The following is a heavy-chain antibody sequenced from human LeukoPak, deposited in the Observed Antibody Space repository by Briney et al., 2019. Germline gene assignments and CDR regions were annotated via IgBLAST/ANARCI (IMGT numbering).Heavy chain of an antibody. V-gene: IGHV3-23*01. Sequence: GGSLTLSCAASGFTFSNYALSWVGQAPGRGLEWVSANSDNVSNTYYADSVKGRFTISSDNSENTLYLQMNSLIIEDTAVYYCTRQPPGTGTVDHWGQGALVTVSS. CDR2: NSDNVSNT. J-gene: IGHJ4*02. D-gene: IGHD3/OR15-3a*01. CDR1: GFTFSNYA. CDR3: TRQPPGTGTVDH.